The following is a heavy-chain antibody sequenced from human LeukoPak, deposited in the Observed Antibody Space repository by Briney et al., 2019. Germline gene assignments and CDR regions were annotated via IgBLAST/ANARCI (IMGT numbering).Heavy chain of an antibody. CDR3: ARGAYSSGWAYFDH. J-gene: IGHJ4*02. Sequence: ASVKDSCKVSGYTLTELSMHWVRQAPGKGLEWMGRFDPEDGETIYAQKFQGRVTMTEDTSTNTAYMELSSLRSEDTAVYYCARGAYSSGWAYFDHWGQGTLVTVSS. CDR2: FDPEDGET. V-gene: IGHV1-24*01. D-gene: IGHD6-19*01. CDR1: GYTLTELS.